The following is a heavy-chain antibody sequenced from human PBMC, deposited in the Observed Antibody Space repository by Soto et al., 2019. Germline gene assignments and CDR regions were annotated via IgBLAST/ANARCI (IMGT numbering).Heavy chain of an antibody. CDR3: ARSSLRYSYVEMDY. J-gene: IGHJ4*02. D-gene: IGHD5-18*01. V-gene: IGHV1-2*04. CDR1: GYTLTGYY. CDR2: SNPNSGVT. Sequence: ASVKVSCKASGYTLTGYYMPWVRQAPGQGLEWMGWSNPNSGVTNYAQKFQGWVTMNRDTAISTAYMELSRLRSHDTAVYYCARSSLRYSYVEMDYWGQGTLVTVAS.